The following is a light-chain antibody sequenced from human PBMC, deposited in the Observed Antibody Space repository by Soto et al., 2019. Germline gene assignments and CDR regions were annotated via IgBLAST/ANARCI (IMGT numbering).Light chain of an antibody. V-gene: IGLV2-14*01. Sequence: QSVLAQPASMSGSPGQSITISCTGTGSDVGGYNFVSWYQQHPGKAPKLIIYEVTHRPSGVSNRFSGSKSGNTASLTISGLQAEDEADYYCSSYTASNILEVFGTGTKVTVL. J-gene: IGLJ1*01. CDR2: EVT. CDR1: GSDVGGYNF. CDR3: SSYTASNILEV.